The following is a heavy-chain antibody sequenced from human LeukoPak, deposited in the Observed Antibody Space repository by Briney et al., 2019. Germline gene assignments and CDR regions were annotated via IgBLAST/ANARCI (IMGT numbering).Heavy chain of an antibody. CDR3: ARNDWNYAHDY. J-gene: IGHJ4*02. CDR2: ISSSSSYI. CDR1: GFTFSSCS. Sequence: TGGSLRLSCAASGFTFSSCSMNWVRQAPGKGLKWVSSISSSSSYIYYADSVKGRFTISRDNAKNSLYLQMNSLRVEDTAVYYCARNDWNYAHDYWGQGTLVTVSS. D-gene: IGHD1-7*01. V-gene: IGHV3-21*01.